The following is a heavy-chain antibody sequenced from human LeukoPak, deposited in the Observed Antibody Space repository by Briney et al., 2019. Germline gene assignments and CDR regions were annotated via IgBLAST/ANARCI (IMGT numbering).Heavy chain of an antibody. D-gene: IGHD3-22*01. CDR2: IIPIFGTA. Sequence: ASVKVSCKASGGTFSSYAISWVRQAPGQGLEWMGGIIPIFGTANYAQKFQGRVTITADKSTSTAYMELSSLRSEDTAVYYCARARRYYYDSSGSRDHYFDYWGQGTLVTVSS. CDR1: GGTFSSYA. CDR3: ARARRYYYDSSGSRDHYFDY. V-gene: IGHV1-69*06. J-gene: IGHJ4*02.